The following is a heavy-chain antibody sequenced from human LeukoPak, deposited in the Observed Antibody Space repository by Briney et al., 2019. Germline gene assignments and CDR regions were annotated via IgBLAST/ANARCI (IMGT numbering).Heavy chain of an antibody. Sequence: ASVTVSCKASGYTFTSNYIHWVRQAPVQGLEWMGFINPGGGSTSYAQKFQVRITMTTDTSTNTVYMELSSLRSEDTAVYYCARNTNSGFDYWGQGTLVTVSS. J-gene: IGHJ4*02. CDR2: INPGGGST. CDR3: ARNTNSGFDY. V-gene: IGHV1-46*01. CDR1: GYTFTSNY. D-gene: IGHD2-8*01.